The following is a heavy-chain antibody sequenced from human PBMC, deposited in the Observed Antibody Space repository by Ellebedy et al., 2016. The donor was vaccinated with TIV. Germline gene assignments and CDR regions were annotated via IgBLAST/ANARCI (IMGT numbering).Heavy chain of an antibody. CDR3: ARWTRQYSDY. V-gene: IGHV4-59*08. D-gene: IGHD3/OR15-3a*01. CDR1: GGSISSYY. J-gene: IGHJ4*02. CDR2: IYHSGIA. Sequence: MPSETLSLTCTVSGGSISSYYWSWIRQPPGKGLEWIGYIYHSGIANYNPSLKSRVAMSVDTSKQEFSLRLSSVTAADTAVYYCARWTRQYSDYWGRGTLVSVSS.